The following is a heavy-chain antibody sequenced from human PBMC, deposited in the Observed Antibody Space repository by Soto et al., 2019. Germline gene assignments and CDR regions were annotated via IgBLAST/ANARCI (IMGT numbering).Heavy chain of an antibody. CDR1: GGSIGTSY. Sequence: PSETLSLTCTVSGGSIGTSYWGWIRQPPGKGLEWIGTMYYGGSTYYNPSLKSRVTISVDTSKNQFSLSLTSVTAADTAVYYCARDIAIAWFFLWGHGTLVTVSP. D-gene: IGHD2-15*01. CDR3: ARDIAIAWFFL. CDR2: MYYGGST. J-gene: IGHJ5*02. V-gene: IGHV4-39*02.